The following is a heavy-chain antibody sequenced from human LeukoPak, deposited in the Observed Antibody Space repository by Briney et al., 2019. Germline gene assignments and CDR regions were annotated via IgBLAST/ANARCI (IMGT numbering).Heavy chain of an antibody. CDR1: GFTFSDYY. CDR2: ISSSGSTI. J-gene: IGHJ6*03. V-gene: IGHV3-11*04. D-gene: IGHD2-2*01. CDR3: AREYCSSTSCYYYMDV. Sequence: GSLRLSCAASGFTFSDYYMSWIRQAPGKGLEWVSYISSSGSTIYYADSVKGRFTISRDNAKNSLYLQMNSLRAEDTAVYYCAREYCSSTSCYYYMDVWGKGTTVTVSS.